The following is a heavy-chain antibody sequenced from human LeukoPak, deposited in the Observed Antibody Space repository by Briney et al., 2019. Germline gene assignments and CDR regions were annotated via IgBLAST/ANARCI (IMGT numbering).Heavy chain of an antibody. D-gene: IGHD5-24*01. Sequence: SEPVSLTCIVSGGSIRSYYWSWIRQPPGKGLEWIGYIYNNGNTNYNPSLKSRVTISVDTSRNQFSLKLSSVTAADTAVYYCARGVATTSFDYWGQGTLFTVSS. J-gene: IGHJ4*02. CDR3: ARGVATTSFDY. V-gene: IGHV4-59*01. CDR1: GGSIRSYY. CDR2: IYNNGNT.